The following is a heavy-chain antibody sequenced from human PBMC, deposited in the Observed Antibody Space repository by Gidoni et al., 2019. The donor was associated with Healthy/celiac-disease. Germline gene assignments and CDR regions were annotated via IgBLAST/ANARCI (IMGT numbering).Heavy chain of an antibody. CDR1: GGTFSSYT. Sequence: QVQLVQSGAEVKKPGSSVKLSCKASGGTFSSYTISRVRQAPGQGLEWMGRIIPILGIANYAQKFQGRVTITADKSTSTAYMELSSLRSEDTAVYYCARLAAAGTSYDFDYWGQGTLVTVSS. V-gene: IGHV1-69*02. D-gene: IGHD6-13*01. CDR2: IIPILGIA. CDR3: ARLAAAGTSYDFDY. J-gene: IGHJ4*02.